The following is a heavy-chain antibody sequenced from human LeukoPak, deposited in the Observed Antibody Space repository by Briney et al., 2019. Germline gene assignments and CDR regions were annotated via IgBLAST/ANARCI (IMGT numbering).Heavy chain of an antibody. CDR1: GFTFSSYA. J-gene: IGHJ6*02. Sequence: GGSLRLSCAASGFTFSSYAMSWVRQAPGKGLEWVSAISGSGGSTYYADSVKGRFTISRGNSKNTLYLQMNSLRAEDTAVYYCAKGFVGYYYYGMDVWGQGTTVTVSS. V-gene: IGHV3-23*01. D-gene: IGHD2-21*01. CDR3: AKGFVGYYYYGMDV. CDR2: ISGSGGST.